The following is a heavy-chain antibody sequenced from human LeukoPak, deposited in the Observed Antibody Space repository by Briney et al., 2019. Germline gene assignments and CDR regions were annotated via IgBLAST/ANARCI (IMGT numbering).Heavy chain of an antibody. Sequence: SETLSLTCAVYGGSFSGYYWSWIRQPPGKGLEWIGEINHSGSTNYNPSLKSRVTMSVDTSKNQFSLKLTSVTAADTAVYYCARALVTRVRGLPLGFDSWGQGTLVTVSS. CDR1: GGSFSGYY. J-gene: IGHJ4*02. CDR2: INHSGST. D-gene: IGHD3-10*01. CDR3: ARALVTRVRGLPLGFDS. V-gene: IGHV4-34*01.